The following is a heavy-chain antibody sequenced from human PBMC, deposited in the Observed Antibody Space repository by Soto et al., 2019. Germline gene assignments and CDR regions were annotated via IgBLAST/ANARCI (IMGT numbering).Heavy chain of an antibody. Sequence: QVQLVQSGAEVKKPGSSVKVSCKASGGTFSTYTISWVRQAPGQGLEWMGRIIPMLDMADYAQKLQGRVTITADKSTSTAYMELTILRSEDTAVYYCATEVCGVNYYYYYLDAGGKGTGVTVSS. D-gene: IGHD1-26*01. J-gene: IGHJ6*03. CDR3: ATEVCGVNYYYYYLDA. V-gene: IGHV1-69*08. CDR1: GGTFSTYT. CDR2: IIPMLDMA.